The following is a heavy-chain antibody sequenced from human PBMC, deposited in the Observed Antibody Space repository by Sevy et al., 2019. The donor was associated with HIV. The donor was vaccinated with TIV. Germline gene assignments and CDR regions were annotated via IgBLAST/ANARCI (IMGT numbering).Heavy chain of an antibody. CDR1: GFIFSSNA. CDR2: ISYDGSNK. CDR3: AKTINSGGGVVPAANYYYYGMDV. D-gene: IGHD2-2*01. V-gene: IGHV3-30*04. Sequence: GGSLRLSCAASGFIFSSNAMHWVRQAPGKGLEWVSVISYDGSNKEYADSVKGRFTISRDNAKNTLYLQMNSLRAEDTAVYYCAKTINSGGGVVPAANYYYYGMDVWGQGTTVTVSS. J-gene: IGHJ6*02.